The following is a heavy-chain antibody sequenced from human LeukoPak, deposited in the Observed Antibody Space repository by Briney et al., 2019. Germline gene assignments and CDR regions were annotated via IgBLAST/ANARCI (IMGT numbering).Heavy chain of an antibody. CDR3: VRASYGYGYLSCLHP. CDR2: IYYSVST. CDR1: GASISSYY. J-gene: IGHJ1*01. D-gene: IGHD5-18*01. V-gene: IGHV4-59*01. Sequence: SETLSLTCTVSGASISSYYWSWIRQPPGKGLEWNGHIYYSVSTDYNPSLKSRVSISVDQATNQSDLKVISGTAAGTAVHYYVRASYGYGYLSCLHPWGQGTVVRVS.